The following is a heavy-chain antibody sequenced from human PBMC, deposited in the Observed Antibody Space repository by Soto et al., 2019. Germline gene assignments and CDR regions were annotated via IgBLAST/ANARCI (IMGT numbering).Heavy chain of an antibody. Sequence: SETLSLTCTVSGGSISSYYWSWIRQPAGKGLEWIGRIYTSGSTNYNPSLKSRVTMSVDTSKNQFSLKLSSVTAADTAVYYCARSGTNVLRYFVWLGGPEGSYAMDVCCQGATVTVSS. V-gene: IGHV4-4*07. D-gene: IGHD3-9*01. J-gene: IGHJ6*02. CDR2: IYTSGST. CDR1: GGSISSYY. CDR3: ARSGTNVLRYFVWLGGPEGSYAMDV.